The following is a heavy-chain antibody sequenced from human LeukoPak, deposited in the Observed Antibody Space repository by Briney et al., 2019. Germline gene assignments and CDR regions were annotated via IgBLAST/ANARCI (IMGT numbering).Heavy chain of an antibody. CDR1: GFTVSSND. CDR2: LFSGGTT. Sequence: PGGSLRLSCAASGFTVSSNDMSWVRQAPGKGLEWVSVLFSGGTTYYADSVKGRFTISRDNAKNSLYLQMNSLRAEDTAVYYCARVDSGYDSGYYYYYMDVWGKGTTVTVSS. CDR3: ARVDSGYDSGYYYYYMDV. D-gene: IGHD5-12*01. J-gene: IGHJ6*03. V-gene: IGHV3-53*01.